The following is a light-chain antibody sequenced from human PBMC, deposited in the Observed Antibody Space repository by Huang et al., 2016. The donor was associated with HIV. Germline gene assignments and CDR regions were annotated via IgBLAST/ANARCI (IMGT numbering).Light chain of an antibody. CDR1: QNSSKY. Sequence: DIQMTQPPSSLSASVGDTVIITCRASQNSSKYLNWYQQMPGRAPKLLIYGTSNLQLGVALMRFSGRASGTDFTLTITSLQPEDAATYVCQQSYGIPRTFGLGT. J-gene: IGKJ2*01. CDR2: GTS. V-gene: IGKV1-39*01. CDR3: QQSYGIPRT.